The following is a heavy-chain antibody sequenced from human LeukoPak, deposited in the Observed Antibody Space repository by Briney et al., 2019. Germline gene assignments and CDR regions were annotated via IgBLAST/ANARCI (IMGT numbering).Heavy chain of an antibody. D-gene: IGHD3-22*01. CDR3: ARFGNYDSSGPFDY. J-gene: IGHJ4*02. Sequence: EASVKVSCKASGYTFTSYGISWVRQAPGQGLEWMGWISAYNGNTNYAQKLQGRVTMTTDTSTSTAYMELRSLRSDDTAVYYCARFGNYDSSGPFDYWGQGTLVTVSS. CDR2: ISAYNGNT. V-gene: IGHV1-18*01. CDR1: GYTFTSYG.